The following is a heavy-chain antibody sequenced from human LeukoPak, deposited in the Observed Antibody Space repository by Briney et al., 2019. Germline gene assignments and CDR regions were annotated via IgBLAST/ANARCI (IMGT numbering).Heavy chain of an antibody. CDR2: ISSSGSTI. J-gene: IGHJ4*02. CDR3: ARDPRGYYDSSGYYLLDY. Sequence: PGGSLRLSCAASGFTFSDYYMSWIRQAPGRGLEWVSYISSSGSTIYYADSVKGRFTISRDNAKNSLYLQMNSLRAEDTAVYYCARDPRGYYDSSGYYLLDYWGQGTLVTVSS. CDR1: GFTFSDYY. V-gene: IGHV3-11*01. D-gene: IGHD3-22*01.